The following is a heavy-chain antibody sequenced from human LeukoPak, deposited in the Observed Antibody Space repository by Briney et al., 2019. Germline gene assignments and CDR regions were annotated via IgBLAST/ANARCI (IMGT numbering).Heavy chain of an antibody. J-gene: IGHJ6*02. CDR3: VKDVMGSTDYYYGLDV. D-gene: IGHD3-10*01. CDR1: GFSFSRYD. V-gene: IGHV3-64D*09. CDR2: TSSNGGST. Sequence: GGSLRLCCSASGFSFSRYDMHWVRQAPGKGLEYVSATSSNGGSTYYADSVKGRFTISRDNSKNTLYLQMSSLRAEDTAVYYCVKDVMGSTDYYYGLDVWGRGTTVTVSS.